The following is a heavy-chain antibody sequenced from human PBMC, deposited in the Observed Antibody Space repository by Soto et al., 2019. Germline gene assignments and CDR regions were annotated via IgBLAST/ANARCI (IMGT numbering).Heavy chain of an antibody. J-gene: IGHJ4*02. CDR3: AKDGSHNFDY. CDR1: GFTFSHYA. D-gene: IGHD1-26*01. Sequence: QVQLVESGGGVVQXGRSLRLSCAASGFTFSHYAMHWVRQAPGKGLEWVALMSYDGSNEYYADSVKGRFTISRDNSKNTLYLQMNSLRAEDTAVYYCAKDGSHNFDYWGQGTLVTVSS. CDR2: MSYDGSNE. V-gene: IGHV3-30*18.